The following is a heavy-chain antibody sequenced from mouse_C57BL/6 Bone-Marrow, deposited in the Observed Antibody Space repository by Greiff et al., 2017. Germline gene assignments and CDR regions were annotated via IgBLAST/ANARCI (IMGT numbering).Heavy chain of an antibody. J-gene: IGHJ2*01. CDR2: MDPENGDT. V-gene: IGHV14-4*01. CDR3: TTYYYGYYFDY. D-gene: IGHD1-1*01. CDR1: GFNIKDDY. Sequence: VQLQQSGAELVRPGASVKLSCTASGFNIKDDYMHWVKQRPEQGLEWIGWMDPENGDTEYASKFQGKATITADTSSNTAYLQISSLTSEDTAVYYCTTYYYGYYFDYWGQGTTLTVSS.